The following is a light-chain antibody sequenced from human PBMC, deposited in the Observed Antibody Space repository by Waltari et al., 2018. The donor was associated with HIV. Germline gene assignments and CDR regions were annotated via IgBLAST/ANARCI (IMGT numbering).Light chain of an antibody. CDR2: LAS. V-gene: IGKV2-28*01. J-gene: IGKJ3*01. Sequence: DIVMTQFPLSVPVTPGERASISCRSSQSLLHRNGYNYLDWYLQRPGQSSQLLIYLASYRPSGVPDRFSGSGSGTNFTLKISRVEAEDVGVYYCMQSLETPVFGPGNKVDIK. CDR3: MQSLETPV. CDR1: QSLLHRNGYNY.